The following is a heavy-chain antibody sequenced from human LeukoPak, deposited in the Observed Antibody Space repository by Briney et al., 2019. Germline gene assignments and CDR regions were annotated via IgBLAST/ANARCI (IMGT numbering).Heavy chain of an antibody. Sequence: GGSLRLSCAASGFTFSSYAISWVRQAPGKGLEWVSAISGSGGSTYYADSVKGRFTISRDNSKNTLYLQMNSLRAEDTAVYYCVQSGVDGDCVVSAFDIWGQGTMVTVSS. D-gene: IGHD2-21*02. V-gene: IGHV3-23*01. J-gene: IGHJ3*02. CDR3: VQSGVDGDCVVSAFDI. CDR1: GFTFSSYA. CDR2: ISGSGGST.